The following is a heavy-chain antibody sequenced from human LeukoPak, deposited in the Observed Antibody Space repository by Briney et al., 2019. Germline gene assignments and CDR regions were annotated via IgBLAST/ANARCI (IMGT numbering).Heavy chain of an antibody. Sequence: ASVKVSCKASGYTFTSYGISWVRQAPGQGLEWMGWISAYNGNTNYAQKLQGRVTMTADTSTSTAYMELRSLRSDDTAVYYCARGLTDYDFWSYQGWFDPWGQGTLVTVSS. V-gene: IGHV1-18*01. CDR3: ARGLTDYDFWSYQGWFDP. J-gene: IGHJ5*02. CDR1: GYTFTSYG. D-gene: IGHD3-3*01. CDR2: ISAYNGNT.